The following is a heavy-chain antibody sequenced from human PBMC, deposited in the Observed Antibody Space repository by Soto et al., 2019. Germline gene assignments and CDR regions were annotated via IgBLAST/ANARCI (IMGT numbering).Heavy chain of an antibody. D-gene: IGHD1-1*01. CDR3: ARDSGGNSENYYGLDV. Sequence: QVQLQESGPGLVKPSQTLSLSCNVYGVSVSSGDYYWSWIRQHAGGGLEWIGYIDRSGSTYYKPSLRGRVIMSVDTSTNQIYLRLRSVTAADTAMYYCARDSGGNSENYYGLDVWCHGNTVTVSS. CDR1: GVSVSSGDYY. CDR2: IDRSGST. J-gene: IGHJ6*02. V-gene: IGHV4-31*03.